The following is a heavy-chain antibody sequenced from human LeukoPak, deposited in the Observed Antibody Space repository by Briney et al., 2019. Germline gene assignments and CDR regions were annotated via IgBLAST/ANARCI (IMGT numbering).Heavy chain of an antibody. CDR3: ARYSSSSGGASYYLDY. D-gene: IGHD6-6*01. Sequence: GGSLRLSCAASGFTFSSYSMNWVRQAPGKGLEWVSSISSSSSYIYYADSVKGRFTISRDNAKNSLYLQMNSLRAEGTAVYYCARYSSSSGGASYYLDYWGHGTLVTVSS. CDR1: GFTFSSYS. V-gene: IGHV3-21*01. J-gene: IGHJ4*01. CDR2: ISSSSSYI.